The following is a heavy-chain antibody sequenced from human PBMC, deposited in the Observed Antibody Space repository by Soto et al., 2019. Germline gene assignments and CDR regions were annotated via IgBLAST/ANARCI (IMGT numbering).Heavy chain of an antibody. CDR1: GGSISSSSYY. J-gene: IGHJ4*02. Sequence: SETLSLTCTVSGGSISSSSYYWGWIRQPPGKGLEWIGSIYYSGSTYYNPSLKSRVTISVGTSKNQFSLKLSSVTAADTAVYYCASGGDDILTGYYPTSPYYFDYWGQGTLVTVSS. V-gene: IGHV4-39*01. D-gene: IGHD3-9*01. CDR3: ASGGDDILTGYYPTSPYYFDY. CDR2: IYYSGST.